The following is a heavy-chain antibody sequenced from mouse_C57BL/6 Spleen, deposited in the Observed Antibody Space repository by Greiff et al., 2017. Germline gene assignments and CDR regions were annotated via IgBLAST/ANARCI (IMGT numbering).Heavy chain of an antibody. CDR3: TTDGSSLYYFDY. V-gene: IGHV14-4*01. Sequence: EVQLVESGAELVRPGASVKLSCTASGFNIKDDYMHWVKQRPEQGLEWIGWIDPENGDTEYASKFQGKATITADTSSNTAYLQLSSLTSEDTAVYYCTTDGSSLYYFDYWGQGTTLTVSS. D-gene: IGHD1-1*01. CDR2: IDPENGDT. J-gene: IGHJ2*01. CDR1: GFNIKDDY.